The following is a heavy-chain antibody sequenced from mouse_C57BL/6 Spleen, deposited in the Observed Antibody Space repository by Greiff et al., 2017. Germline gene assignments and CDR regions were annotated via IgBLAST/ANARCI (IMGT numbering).Heavy chain of an antibody. Sequence: QVQLQQSGAELVRPGTSVKVSCKASGYAFTNYLIEWVKQRPGQGLEWIGVINPGSGGTNYNEKFKGKATLTADKSSSTAYMQLSSLTSEDSAVYFCAREDYYGSISFAYWGQGTLVTVSA. CDR3: AREDYYGSISFAY. J-gene: IGHJ3*01. V-gene: IGHV1-54*01. CDR2: INPGSGGT. D-gene: IGHD1-1*01. CDR1: GYAFTNYL.